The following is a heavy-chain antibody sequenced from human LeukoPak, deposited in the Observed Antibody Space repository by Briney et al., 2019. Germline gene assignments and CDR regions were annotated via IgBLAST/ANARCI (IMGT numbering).Heavy chain of an antibody. D-gene: IGHD3-3*01. CDR3: AKSVAIYFYYGLDV. Sequence: GGSLRLSCAASGFTLSSYAMSWVRQTPGKGLEWVSAISGSGGSTYYADSVKGRFTISRDNSKNTLFLQMNSLRAEDTAPYYCAKSVAIYFYYGLDVWGQGTTVAVSS. V-gene: IGHV3-23*01. CDR2: ISGSGGST. CDR1: GFTLSSYA. J-gene: IGHJ6*02.